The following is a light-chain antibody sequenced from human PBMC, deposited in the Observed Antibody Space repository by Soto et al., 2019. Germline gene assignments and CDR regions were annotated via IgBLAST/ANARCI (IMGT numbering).Light chain of an antibody. J-gene: IGKJ4*01. CDR1: QSVSSSY. CDR2: GAS. V-gene: IGKV3-20*01. Sequence: EIVLTQSPGTLSLSPGERATLSCRASQSVSSSYLAWYQQKPGQAPRLLIYGASSRATGIPDRFSGSGSGTDFPLTISRLDPEDFAVYYCPQYGSSPLPLGGGTKVEIK. CDR3: PQYGSSPLP.